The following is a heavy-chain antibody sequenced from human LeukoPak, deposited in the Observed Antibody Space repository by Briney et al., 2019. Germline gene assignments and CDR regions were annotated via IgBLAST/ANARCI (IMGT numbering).Heavy chain of an antibody. CDR1: GDSFSSNSAA. Sequence: SQTLSLTCAISGDSFSSNSAAWNRIRQSPSRGLEWLGRTYYRSKWYNDHAVSVKSRITNNPDTSKNQFSLQLNSVTPEDTAVYYCARGLNWFDPWGQGTLATVSS. CDR2: TYYRSKWYN. J-gene: IGHJ5*02. V-gene: IGHV6-1*01. CDR3: ARGLNWFDP.